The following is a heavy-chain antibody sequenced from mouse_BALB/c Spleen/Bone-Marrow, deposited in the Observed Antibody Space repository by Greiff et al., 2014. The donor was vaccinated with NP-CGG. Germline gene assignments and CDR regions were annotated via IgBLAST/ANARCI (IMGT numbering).Heavy chain of an antibody. D-gene: IGHD2-2*01. V-gene: IGHV5-6-4*01. CDR2: ISSGGSYT. Sequence: EVKLVESGGGLVKPGGSLKLSCAASGFTFSSYAMSWVRQTPEKRLEWVATISSGGSYTYYPDSVKGRFTISRDKAKNTLYLQVSIQKCGDTAVYYGTKFYYGYDGGYCYGLAYWGQGTSATVSS. J-gene: IGHJ4*01. CDR1: GFTFSSYA. CDR3: TKFYYGYDGGYCYGLAY.